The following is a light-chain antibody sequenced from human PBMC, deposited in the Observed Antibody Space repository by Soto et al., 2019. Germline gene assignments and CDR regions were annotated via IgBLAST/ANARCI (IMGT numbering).Light chain of an antibody. CDR2: YDR. CDR3: QLWDSSSDHRV. V-gene: IGLV3-21*04. J-gene: IGLJ3*02. Sequence: SSELTQPPSVSVAPGETARITCGGNNIGTKSVHWFQQKPGQAPVLVIYYDRDRPSGIPERFSGSNSGNTAALTISRVEAGDEADYYCQLWDSSSDHRVFGGGTKLTVL. CDR1: NIGTKS.